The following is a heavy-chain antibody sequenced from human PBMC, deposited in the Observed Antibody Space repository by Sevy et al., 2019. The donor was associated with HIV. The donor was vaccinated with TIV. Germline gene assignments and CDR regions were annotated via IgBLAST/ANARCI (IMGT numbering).Heavy chain of an antibody. CDR1: GFTFSSYG. J-gene: IGHJ4*02. CDR3: AKYSGGYSSSWYHLDY. CDR2: IRYDGSNK. Sequence: GESLKISCAASGFTFSSYGMHWVRQAPGKGLEWVAFIRYDGSNKYDADSVKGRFTISRDNSKNTLYLQMNSLRAEDTAVYYCAKYSGGYSSSWYHLDYWGQGTLVTVSS. V-gene: IGHV3-30*02. D-gene: IGHD6-13*01.